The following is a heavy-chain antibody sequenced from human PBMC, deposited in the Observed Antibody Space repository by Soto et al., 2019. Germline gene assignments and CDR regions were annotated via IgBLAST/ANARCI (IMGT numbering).Heavy chain of an antibody. CDR3: AREQVRGQWSYYYYGMDV. D-gene: IGHD6-19*01. CDR2: ISYDGSNK. Sequence: QVQLVESGGGVVQPGRSLRLSCAASGFTFSSYAMHWVRQAPGKGLEWVAVISYDGSNKYYADSVKGRFTISRDNSKNTLYLQMNSLRAEDTAVYYCAREQVRGQWSYYYYGMDVWGQGTTVTVSS. CDR1: GFTFSSYA. V-gene: IGHV3-30-3*01. J-gene: IGHJ6*02.